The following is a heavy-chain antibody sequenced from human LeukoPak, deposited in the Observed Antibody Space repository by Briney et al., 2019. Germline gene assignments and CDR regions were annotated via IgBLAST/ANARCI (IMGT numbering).Heavy chain of an antibody. CDR2: ISSSSCYI. V-gene: IGHV3-21*01. J-gene: IGHJ4*02. CDR3: ARAEGYGAIDY. D-gene: IGHD5-12*01. Sequence: SFISSSSCYIYYAASVKGRFTIPRDNAKNSLYLQMNSLRAEDTALYYCARAEGYGAIDYWGQGTLVTVSS.